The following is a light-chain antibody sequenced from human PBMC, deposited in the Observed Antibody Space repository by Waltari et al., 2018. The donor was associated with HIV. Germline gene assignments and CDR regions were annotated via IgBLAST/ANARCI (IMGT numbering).Light chain of an antibody. CDR3: AAWDDSLLYV. CDR2: RNN. J-gene: IGLJ1*01. V-gene: IGLV1-47*01. Sequence: QSVLTQPPSASGTPGQRVTISCSGSSSNIGSNYVYWYQQLPGTAPKLLIYRNNQRPSGVPDRFSGSNSGTSASLAISGVRSEDEADYYCAAWDDSLLYVFGTGTKVTVL. CDR1: SSNIGSNY.